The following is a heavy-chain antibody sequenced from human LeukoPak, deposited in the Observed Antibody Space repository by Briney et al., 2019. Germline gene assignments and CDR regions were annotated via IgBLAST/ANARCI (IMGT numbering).Heavy chain of an antibody. Sequence: GGSLRLSCAASGSTFSSYWMTWVRQAPGKGLEWVANIKQAGSEKYYVDSVKGRFTISSDNAKNSLYLQMNSLRAEDTAVYYCAGVRGGYYFDYWGQGTLVTVSS. CDR2: IKQAGSEK. V-gene: IGHV3-7*01. CDR1: GSTFSSYW. J-gene: IGHJ4*02. CDR3: AGVRGGYYFDY. D-gene: IGHD3-10*01.